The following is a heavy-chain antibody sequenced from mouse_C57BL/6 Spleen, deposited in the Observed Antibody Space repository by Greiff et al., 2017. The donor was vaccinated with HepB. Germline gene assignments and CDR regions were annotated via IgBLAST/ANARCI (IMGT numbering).Heavy chain of an antibody. Sequence: QVQLQQPGAELVKPGASVKLSCKASGYTFTSYWMQWVKQRPGQGLEWIGEIDPSDSYTNYNQKFKGKATLTVDTSSSTAYMQRSSLTSEDSAVYYCARGGYDSGPWFADWGQGTLVTVAA. D-gene: IGHD2-4*01. V-gene: IGHV1-50*01. J-gene: IGHJ3*01. CDR1: GYTFTSYW. CDR3: ARGGYDSGPWFAD. CDR2: IDPSDSYT.